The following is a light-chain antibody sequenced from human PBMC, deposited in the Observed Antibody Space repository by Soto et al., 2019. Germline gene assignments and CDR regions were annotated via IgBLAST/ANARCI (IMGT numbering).Light chain of an antibody. CDR3: AAWDDSLKAYV. J-gene: IGLJ1*01. V-gene: IGLV1-44*01. CDR2: NGD. CDR1: SSNIEIDT. Sequence: QPVLTQPPSASGTPGQRVTISCSGSSSNIEIDTVSWCQQIPGTAPKLLIYNGDQRPSGVPDRFSGSESGTSASLAISGLQPEDEADYYCAAWDDSLKAYVFGTGTKVTVL.